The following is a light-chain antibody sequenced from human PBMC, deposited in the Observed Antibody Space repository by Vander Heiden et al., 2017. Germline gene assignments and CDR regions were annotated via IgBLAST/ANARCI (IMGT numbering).Light chain of an antibody. V-gene: IGKV4-1*01. CDR1: QNVLYSSNNKNY. CDR2: WAS. J-gene: IGKJ1*01. CDR3: QQYYNSPWT. Sequence: DIVMTQSPDSLAVSLGERATINCKSSQNVLYSSNNKNYLACYQQKPGQPPKLLIYWASTRESGVPDRFSGSGSGTDFTLTISSLQAEDVAVYYCQQYYNSPWTFGQGTKVQIK.